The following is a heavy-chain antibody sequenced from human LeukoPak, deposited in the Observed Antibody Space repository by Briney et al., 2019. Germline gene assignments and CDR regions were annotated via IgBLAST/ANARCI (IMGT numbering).Heavy chain of an antibody. Sequence: PGGSLRLSCAASGFTFSSYSMNWVRQAPGKGLEWVSYISSSSSTIHYADSVKGRFTISRDNSKNTLYLQMNSLRAEDTAVYYCAKLPKPGIAVAKRDYWGQGTLVTVSS. J-gene: IGHJ4*02. CDR1: GFTFSSYS. D-gene: IGHD6-19*01. CDR3: AKLPKPGIAVAKRDY. CDR2: ISSSSSTI. V-gene: IGHV3-48*01.